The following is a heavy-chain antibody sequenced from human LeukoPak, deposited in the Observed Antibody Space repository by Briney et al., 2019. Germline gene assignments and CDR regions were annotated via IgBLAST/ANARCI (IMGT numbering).Heavy chain of an antibody. V-gene: IGHV1-46*01. D-gene: IGHD6-13*01. J-gene: IGHJ6*03. CDR2: INPSGGST. CDR3: ARDGGSSSWYQYYYYYYYMDV. CDR1: GYTFTSYY. Sequence: ASVKVSCKASGYTFTSYYMHWVRQAPGQGLEWMGIINPSGGSTSYAQKFQGRVTMTRDMSTSTVYMELSSLRSEDTAVYYCARDGGSSSWYQYYYYYYYMDVWGKGTMVTVSS.